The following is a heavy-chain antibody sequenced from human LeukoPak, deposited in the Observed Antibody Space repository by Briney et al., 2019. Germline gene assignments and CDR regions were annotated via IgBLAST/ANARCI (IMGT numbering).Heavy chain of an antibody. CDR1: GFTFSSYA. Sequence: GGSLRLSCAASGFTFSSYAMSWVRQAPGKGLEWVSAINSAGSTYYGDSVRGRFTISRDNSKNVLHLQMNSLRAEDTALYYCAKDQNTVATAPFDYWGLGTLVTVSS. CDR3: AKDQNTVATAPFDY. CDR2: INSAGST. J-gene: IGHJ4*02. V-gene: IGHV3-23*01. D-gene: IGHD4-17*01.